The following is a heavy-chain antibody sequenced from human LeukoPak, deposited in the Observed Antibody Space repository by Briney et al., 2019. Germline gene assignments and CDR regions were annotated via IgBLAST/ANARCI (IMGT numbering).Heavy chain of an antibody. CDR3: ARGDVVVVAATPDKSFDP. D-gene: IGHD2-15*01. CDR1: GYTFTGYY. J-gene: IGHJ5*02. CDR2: INPGRGDT. Sequence: GASVKVSCKASGYTFTGYYMHWVRQAPGQGLEWMGWINPGRGDTKYAQKFKGRVTMTRDTSINTAYMELSSLKSDDTAVYYCARGDVVVVAATPDKSFDPWGQGTLVTVSA. V-gene: IGHV1-2*02.